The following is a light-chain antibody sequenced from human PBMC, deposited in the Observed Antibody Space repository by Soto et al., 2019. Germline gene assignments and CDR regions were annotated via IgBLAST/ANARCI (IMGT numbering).Light chain of an antibody. CDR1: QSVGSN. Sequence: EIVLTQSPATLSLSPGERATLACRASQSVGSNLACYQQKPGQAPMLLIFDASNRVANFLSRFSGSGSGTDFTLTISRLEAEDFALYCCQQCYSWPLTFGGGTKVEIK. V-gene: IGKV3-11*01. CDR2: DAS. CDR3: QQCYSWPLT. J-gene: IGKJ4*01.